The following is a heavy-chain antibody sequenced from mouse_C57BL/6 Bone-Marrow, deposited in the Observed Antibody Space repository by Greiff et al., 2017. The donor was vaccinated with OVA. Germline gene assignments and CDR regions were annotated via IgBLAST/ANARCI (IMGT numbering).Heavy chain of an antibody. CDR3: ARFDGYPALFAY. CDR1: GYTFTSYG. CDR2: IYPRSGNT. Sequence: QVQLQQSGAELARPGASVKLSCKASGYTFTSYGISWVKQRTGQGLEWIGEIYPRSGNTYYNEKFKGKATLTADKSSSTAYMELRSLTSEDSAVYFCARFDGYPALFAYRGQGTLVTVSA. D-gene: IGHD2-3*01. V-gene: IGHV1-81*01. J-gene: IGHJ3*01.